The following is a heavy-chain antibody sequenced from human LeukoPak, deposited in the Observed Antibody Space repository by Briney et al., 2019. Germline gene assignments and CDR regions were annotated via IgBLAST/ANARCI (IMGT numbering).Heavy chain of an antibody. CDR2: INPDGSTT. V-gene: IGHV3-74*01. CDR3: ARDRGVIIPNAGYYYYMDV. J-gene: IGHJ6*03. D-gene: IGHD2/OR15-2a*01. CDR1: GFTFSSYW. Sequence: GGSLRLSCAASGFTFSSYWMHWVRQAPGKGLVWVSRINPDGSTTSYADSVKGRFTISRDSAKNTLYLQMNSLRAEDTAVYYCARDRGVIIPNAGYYYYMDVWGKGTTVTVSS.